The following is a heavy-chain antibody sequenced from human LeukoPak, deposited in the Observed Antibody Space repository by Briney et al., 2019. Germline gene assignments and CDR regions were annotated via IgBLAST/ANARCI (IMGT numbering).Heavy chain of an antibody. D-gene: IGHD2-15*01. Sequence: ASVKVSCKASGYTFTSYGISWVRQAPGQGLEWMGWISADNGNTNYAQKVQGRVTMTTDTSTSTVYKELRSLRSDDTAVYYCARDIGYCSGGSCRYWFDPWGQGTLVTVSS. CDR3: ARDIGYCSGGSCRYWFDP. CDR1: GYTFTSYG. J-gene: IGHJ5*02. V-gene: IGHV1-18*01. CDR2: ISADNGNT.